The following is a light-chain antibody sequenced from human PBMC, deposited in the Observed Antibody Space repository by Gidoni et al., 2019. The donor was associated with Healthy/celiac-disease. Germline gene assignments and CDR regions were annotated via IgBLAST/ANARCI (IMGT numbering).Light chain of an antibody. V-gene: IGLV1-47*01. CDR1: SSNIGSNY. CDR3: AAWDDSLSGRWV. Sequence: QSVLTQPPSASGTPGQRVTISCSGSSSNIGSNYVSWYQQLPGTAPKLLIYRNNQRPSAGPDRFSGSKSGTSASLAISGLRSEDEADYYCAAWDDSLSGRWVFGGGTKLTVL. CDR2: RNN. J-gene: IGLJ3*02.